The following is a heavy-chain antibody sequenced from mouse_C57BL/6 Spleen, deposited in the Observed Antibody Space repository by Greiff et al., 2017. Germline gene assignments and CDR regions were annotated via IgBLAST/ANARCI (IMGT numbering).Heavy chain of an antibody. CDR3: AAYYFDY. J-gene: IGHJ2*01. Sequence: VQLQQPGAELVKPGASVKLSCKASGYTFTSYWMRWVKQRPGQGLEWIGEIDPSDSYTNYNQKFKGKATLTVDTSSSTAYMQLSSLTSEDSAVYYCAAYYFDYWGQGTTLTVSS. CDR1: GYTFTSYW. CDR2: IDPSDSYT. V-gene: IGHV1-50*01.